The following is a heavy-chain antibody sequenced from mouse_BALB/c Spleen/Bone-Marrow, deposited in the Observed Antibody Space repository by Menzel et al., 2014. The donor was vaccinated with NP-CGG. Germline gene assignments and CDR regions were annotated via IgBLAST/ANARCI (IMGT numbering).Heavy chain of an antibody. CDR2: VSTGSTII. Sequence: EVKLVESGGGLVQPGGSRKLSCAASGFTFSNFGMHWFRQSPEKGLEWVAFVSTGSTIIYYADTVKGRFTISRDNPENTLFLQMTSLRSEDTAIYYGARSHFYGNYFDYWGRGTTLTVSS. CDR1: GFTFSNFG. V-gene: IGHV5-17*02. CDR3: ARSHFYGNYFDY. J-gene: IGHJ2*01. D-gene: IGHD2-1*01.